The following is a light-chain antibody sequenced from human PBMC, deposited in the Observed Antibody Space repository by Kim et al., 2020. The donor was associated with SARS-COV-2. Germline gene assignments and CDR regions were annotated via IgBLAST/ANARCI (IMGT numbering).Light chain of an antibody. CDR2: KTS. CDR3: QQYNGYPLT. J-gene: IGKJ2*01. V-gene: IGKV1-5*03. Sequence: DIQMTQSPSTLSAFVGDRVTMTCRASQSVDGWLAWYQQKPGKAPKLLIYKTSSLESGVPLRFSGSGSGTEFTLTISSLQPDDFATYYCQQYNGYPLTFGQGTKLEI. CDR1: QSVDGW.